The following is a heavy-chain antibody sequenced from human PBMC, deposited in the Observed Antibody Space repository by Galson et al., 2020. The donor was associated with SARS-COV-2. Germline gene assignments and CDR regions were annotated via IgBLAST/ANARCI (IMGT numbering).Heavy chain of an antibody. CDR3: ARHTADCSNGICYADYYHGMDV. V-gene: IGHV5-51*01. Sequence: GESLKISCQASGYRFTSYWIGWVRQMPGKGLEWMGIVFPGDSETRYSPSFQGQVTISADKSISTAYLQWSSLKVSDTAMYYCARHTADCSNGICYADYYHGMDVWGQGTAVTVS. CDR1: GYRFTSYW. CDR2: VFPGDSET. J-gene: IGHJ6*02. D-gene: IGHD2-8*01.